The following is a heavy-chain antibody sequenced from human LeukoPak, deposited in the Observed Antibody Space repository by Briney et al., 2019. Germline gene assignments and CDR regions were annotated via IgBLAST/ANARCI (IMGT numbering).Heavy chain of an antibody. V-gene: IGHV4-59*12. CDR2: IYYSGST. J-gene: IGHJ5*02. CDR1: GGSISGYY. Sequence: SETLSLTCTVSGGSISGYYWSWIRQPPGKGLEWIGYIYYSGSTNYNPSLKRRVTISVDTSKNQFSLKLISVTAADTAVYYCAKDFGRYYYDSGSFDPWGQGTLVTVSS. CDR3: AKDFGRYYYDSGSFDP. D-gene: IGHD3-22*01.